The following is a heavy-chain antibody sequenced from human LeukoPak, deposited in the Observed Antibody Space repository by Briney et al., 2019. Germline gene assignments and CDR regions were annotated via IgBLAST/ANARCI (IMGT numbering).Heavy chain of an antibody. CDR3: AKDSARYGVNWFDP. CDR2: IRSDGSNK. Sequence: PGGSLRLSCAASGFTFSSYAMHWVRQAPGKGLEWVAFIRSDGSNKYYADSVKGRFTISRDNSKNTLYLQMNSLRAEDTAVYYCAKDSARYGVNWFDPWGQGTLVTVSS. CDR1: GFTFSSYA. J-gene: IGHJ5*02. V-gene: IGHV3-30*02. D-gene: IGHD4-17*01.